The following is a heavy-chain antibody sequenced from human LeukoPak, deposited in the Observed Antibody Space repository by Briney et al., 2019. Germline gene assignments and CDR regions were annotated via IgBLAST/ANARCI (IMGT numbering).Heavy chain of an antibody. J-gene: IGHJ4*02. CDR3: TITMVRGTQRNF. V-gene: IGHV3-15*01. D-gene: IGHD3-10*01. Sequence: GGSLRLACAASGFTFSNAWMSWVRQAQGKGLEWVGRVKSKTDGGTKDYAAPVKGRFTISRDDSKNTLYLQMNSLKTEDTAVYYCTITMVRGTQRNFWGPGTLVTVSS. CDR1: GFTFSNAW. CDR2: VKSKTDGGTK.